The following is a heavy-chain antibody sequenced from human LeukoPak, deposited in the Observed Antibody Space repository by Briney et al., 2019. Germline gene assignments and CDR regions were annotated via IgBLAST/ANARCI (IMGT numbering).Heavy chain of an antibody. V-gene: IGHV3-23*01. Sequence: GGSLRLSCAASGFTFSIYAMTWVRQAPGKGLEWVSTISGSGGSTSYADSVKGRFTISRDNSKNTLFLQMNSLRAEDTAVYYCAKSWTGAYFSFDYWGQGTLLTVSS. CDR3: AKSWTGAYFSFDY. CDR1: GFTFSIYA. D-gene: IGHD3/OR15-3a*01. J-gene: IGHJ4*02. CDR2: ISGSGGST.